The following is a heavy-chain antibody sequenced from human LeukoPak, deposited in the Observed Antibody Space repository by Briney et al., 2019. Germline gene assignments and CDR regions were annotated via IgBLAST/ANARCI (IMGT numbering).Heavy chain of an antibody. J-gene: IGHJ4*02. CDR3: AKDFGDWRTDY. CDR2: INYSGKL. V-gene: IGHV4-39*07. Sequence: SETLSLTCSVSGGSISSRTHYRAWIRQPPGKGLEWMRSINYSGKLTYNPSLKSRVTVSLDTSKHQFSLTLSSLTAADTAVYYCAKDFGDWRTDYRGQGTLVTVSS. CDR1: GGSISSRTHY. D-gene: IGHD2-21*02.